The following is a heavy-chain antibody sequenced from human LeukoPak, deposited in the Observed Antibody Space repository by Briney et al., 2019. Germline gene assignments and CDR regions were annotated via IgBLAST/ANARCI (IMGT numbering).Heavy chain of an antibody. CDR2: ISYDGSNK. J-gene: IGHJ4*02. V-gene: IGHV3-30*09. Sequence: GGSLRLSCAASGFTLSTYAIHWVRQAPGKGLEWVALISYDGSNKDYADSVKGRFAISRDNSKNTLYLQMNSLRAEDTAVYYCARPSDFWSGYYDYWGQGTLVTVSS. CDR1: GFTLSTYA. D-gene: IGHD3-3*01. CDR3: ARPSDFWSGYYDY.